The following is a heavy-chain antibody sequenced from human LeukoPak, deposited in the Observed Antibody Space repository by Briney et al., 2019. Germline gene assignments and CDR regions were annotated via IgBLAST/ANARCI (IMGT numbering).Heavy chain of an antibody. CDR2: ISYDGSNK. CDR3: ARGVAAAGSYNWFDP. V-gene: IGHV3-30*03. J-gene: IGHJ5*02. D-gene: IGHD6-13*01. CDR1: GFTFSSYG. Sequence: PGGSLRLSCAASGFTFSSYGMHWVRQAPGKGLEWVAVISYDGSNKCYADSVKGRFTISRDNSKNTVYLQMNSLRAEDTAVYYCARGVAAAGSYNWFDPWGPGTLVTVSS.